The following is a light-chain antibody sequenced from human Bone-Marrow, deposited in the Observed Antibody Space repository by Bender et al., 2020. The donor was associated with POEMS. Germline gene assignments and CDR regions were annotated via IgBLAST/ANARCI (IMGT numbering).Light chain of an antibody. CDR1: SSDVGTYDY. J-gene: IGLJ1*01. CDR2: DVS. V-gene: IGLV2-11*01. Sequence: QSALTQPASVSGSPGQSVTVSCTGTSSDVGTYDYVSWYQQHPGKAPKLIIYDVSERPSGVPDRFSGSKSANTASLTISGLQAEDEADYYCCSYAGRYTYLFGTGTKVTVL. CDR3: CSYAGRYTYL.